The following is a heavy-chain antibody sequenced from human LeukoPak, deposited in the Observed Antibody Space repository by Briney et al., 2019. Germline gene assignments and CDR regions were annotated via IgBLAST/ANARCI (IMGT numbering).Heavy chain of an antibody. Sequence: GGSLRLSCAASGFTFSSYAMHWVRQAPGKGLEWVAVISYDGSNKYYADSVKGRFTISRDNSKNTLYLQMNSLRAEDTALYYCASRSMASDYWGQGTLVTVSS. J-gene: IGHJ4*02. CDR2: ISYDGSNK. CDR1: GFTFSSYA. CDR3: ASRSMASDY. D-gene: IGHD2/OR15-2a*01. V-gene: IGHV3-30-3*01.